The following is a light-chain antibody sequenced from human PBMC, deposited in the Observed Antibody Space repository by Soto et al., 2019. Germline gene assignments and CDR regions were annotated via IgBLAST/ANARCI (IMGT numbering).Light chain of an antibody. CDR3: MEALQTPLT. V-gene: IGKV2-28*01. CDR1: QSLLHSNGYNY. Sequence: DVVMTQSPLSLPVTPGEPASISCRSCQSLLHSNGYNYLDGDLQKPGQSPQLLLYLGSNRASGVPDRFSRSGSGTDFTLKISRVEAEDVGVYYCMEALQTPLTFGGGTKVEIK. J-gene: IGKJ4*01. CDR2: LGS.